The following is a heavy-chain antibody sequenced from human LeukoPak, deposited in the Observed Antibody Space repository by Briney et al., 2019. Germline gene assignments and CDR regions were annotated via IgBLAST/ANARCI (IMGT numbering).Heavy chain of an antibody. CDR2: INPDGSDT. CDR3: ARALGTPSAAY. J-gene: IGHJ4*02. Sequence: GGSLRLSCAASGFTFSTYWMHWVRQAPGKGLVWVSLINPDGSDTSYADSVKGRFTISRDNAKNTLYLQMNSLRDEDTGMFYRARALGTPSAAYWGQGTLVTVSS. CDR1: GFTFSTYW. V-gene: IGHV3-74*01. D-gene: IGHD1-7*01.